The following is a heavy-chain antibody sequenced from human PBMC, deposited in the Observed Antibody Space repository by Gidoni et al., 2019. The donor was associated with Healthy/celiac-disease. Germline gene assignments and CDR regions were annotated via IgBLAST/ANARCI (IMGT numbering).Heavy chain of an antibody. CDR1: GYTFTSYG. V-gene: IGHV1-18*04. CDR3: ARGRLSTGATGGDY. J-gene: IGHJ4*02. CDR2: ISADNCNT. D-gene: IGHD1-26*01. Sequence: QVQLVQSGAEVKKPGASVKVSCKASGYTFTSYGISWVRQAPGQWLEWMGWISADNCNTTHAQKLQGRVTMTTDTSTSTAYMELRSLRSDDTAVYYCARGRLSTGATGGDYWGQGTLVTVSS.